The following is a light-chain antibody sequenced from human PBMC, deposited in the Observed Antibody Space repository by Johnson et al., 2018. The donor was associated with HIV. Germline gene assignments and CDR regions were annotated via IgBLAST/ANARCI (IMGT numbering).Light chain of an antibody. J-gene: IGLJ1*01. CDR3: GTWDSSLSAYV. Sequence: QFVLTQPPSVSAAPGQKVTISCSGNVSNIESYFVSWYQQLPGAAPTLLIYEDNKRPSGIPDRFSGSKSGATATLGITGLQTGDEADYYCGTWDSSLSAYVFGTGTKVTVL. V-gene: IGLV1-51*02. CDR2: EDN. CDR1: VSNIESYF.